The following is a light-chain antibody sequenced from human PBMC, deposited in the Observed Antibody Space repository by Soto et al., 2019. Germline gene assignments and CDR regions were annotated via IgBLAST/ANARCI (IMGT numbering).Light chain of an antibody. Sequence: QSVLTQPAPVSGSPGQSITISCTGTSSDVGGYNYVSWYQQHPGKAPKLMIYDVSNRPSGVSNRFSGSKSGNTASLTISGLQAEDEADYYCSSYTSSSTRVFGTGTKVT. J-gene: IGLJ1*01. CDR3: SSYTSSSTRV. V-gene: IGLV2-14*01. CDR2: DVS. CDR1: SSDVGGYNY.